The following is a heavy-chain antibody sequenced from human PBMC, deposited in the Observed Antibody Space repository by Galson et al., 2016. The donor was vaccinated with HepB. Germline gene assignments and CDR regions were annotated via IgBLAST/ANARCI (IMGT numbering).Heavy chain of an antibody. CDR3: AKDRLSGHGDYSWGIFDI. Sequence: SLRLSCAGSGLSLSPYAMSWSRQAPGKGLEWVSGISASGGSKTYADSVRGRFIISRDNSNNKLFLQMNSLTTEDTAIYFCAKDRLSGHGDYSWGIFDIWGRGTEVTVSS. J-gene: IGHJ3*02. V-gene: IGHV3-23*01. D-gene: IGHD4-17*01. CDR2: ISASGGSK. CDR1: GLSLSPYA.